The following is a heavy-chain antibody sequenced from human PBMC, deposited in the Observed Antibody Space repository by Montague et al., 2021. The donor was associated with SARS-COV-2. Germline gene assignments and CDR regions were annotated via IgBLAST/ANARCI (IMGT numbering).Heavy chain of an antibody. J-gene: IGHJ4*02. CDR2: IYYSGST. Sequence: SETLSLTCTVSGVSLSSSSFYWGWIRQPPGKGLEWIGSIYYSGSTHYNPSLKSRVSISVDTSKKQLSLRLSSVTAADTAVYYCASSSYGSRWYYFDYWGQGTLVAVSS. V-gene: IGHV4-39*01. CDR1: GVSLSSSSFY. CDR3: ASSSYGSRWYYFDY. D-gene: IGHD6-19*01.